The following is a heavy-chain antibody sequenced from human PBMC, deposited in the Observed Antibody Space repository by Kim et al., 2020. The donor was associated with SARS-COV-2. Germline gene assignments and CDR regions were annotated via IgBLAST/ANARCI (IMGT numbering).Heavy chain of an antibody. Sequence: GGSLRLSCEVSGFKFSIYGMHWVRQAPGKGREWVAGIWYDGSNKHYTDSVKGRFTVSRDNSNNSLFLQINSLRVEDTAMYYCARDPRTFYDFWSGYSDNWFDPWGQGTLVTVSS. D-gene: IGHD3-3*01. J-gene: IGHJ5*02. CDR3: ARDPRTFYDFWSGYSDNWFDP. CDR2: IWYDGSNK. CDR1: GFKFSIYG. V-gene: IGHV3-33*01.